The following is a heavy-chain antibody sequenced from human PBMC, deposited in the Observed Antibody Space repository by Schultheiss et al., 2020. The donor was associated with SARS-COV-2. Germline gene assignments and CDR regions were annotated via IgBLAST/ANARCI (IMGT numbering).Heavy chain of an antibody. D-gene: IGHD3-3*01. J-gene: IGHJ4*02. V-gene: IGHV3-30*04. CDR2: ISYDGSNK. CDR1: GFTFSSYA. Sequence: GGSLRLSCAASGFTFSSYAMHWVRQAPGKGLEWVAVISYDGSNKYYADSVKGRFTISRDNSKNTLYLQMNSLRAEDTAVYYCARQGTPTIFGVETLDYWGQGTLVTVSS. CDR3: ARQGTPTIFGVETLDY.